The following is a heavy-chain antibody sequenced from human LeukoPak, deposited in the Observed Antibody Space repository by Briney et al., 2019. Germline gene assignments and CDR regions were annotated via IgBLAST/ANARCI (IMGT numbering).Heavy chain of an antibody. J-gene: IGHJ4*02. CDR3: ARGRGGNNFDY. D-gene: IGHD3-16*01. CDR1: GFTFSSYA. V-gene: IGHV3-30-3*01. Sequence: GRSLRLSCAASGFTFSSYAMHWVRQAPGKGLEWVAVISYDGSNKYYADSVKGRFTISRDNSRNTLYLQMDSLKTEDTALYYCARGRGGNNFDYWGQGTLVTVSS. CDR2: ISYDGSNK.